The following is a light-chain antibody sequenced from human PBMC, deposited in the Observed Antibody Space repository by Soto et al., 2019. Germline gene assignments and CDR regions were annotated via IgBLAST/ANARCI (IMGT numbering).Light chain of an antibody. V-gene: IGKV1D-13*01. CDR2: DAS. CDR3: QQFNNYPFT. Sequence: ALQLTQSPSSLPASVGDRVTITCRASQGISSALAWYQQKPGKAPKLLIYDASSLESGVPSRFSGSGSGTDFTLTISSLQPEDFATYYCQQFNNYPFTFGQGTRLEIK. CDR1: QGISSA. J-gene: IGKJ5*01.